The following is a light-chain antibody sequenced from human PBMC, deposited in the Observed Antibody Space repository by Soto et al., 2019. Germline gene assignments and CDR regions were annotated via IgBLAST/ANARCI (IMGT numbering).Light chain of an antibody. CDR3: HQYHSPPQT. CDR2: AAS. Sequence: ELVLMQSPGTLSLSPGERSTLSWRASQTITRAYLAWYQQKPGQAPRLLIYAASYRATGIPDKFSGSGSGTDFSLTISRLEPEDSAVYYCHQYHSPPQTFGQGTKVDI. CDR1: QTITRAY. V-gene: IGKV3-20*01. J-gene: IGKJ2*01.